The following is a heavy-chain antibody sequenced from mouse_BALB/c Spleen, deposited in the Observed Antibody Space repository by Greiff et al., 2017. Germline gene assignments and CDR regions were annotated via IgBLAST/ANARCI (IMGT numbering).Heavy chain of an antibody. CDR2: IWSGGST. Sequence: VKLMESGPGLVQPSQSLSITCTVSGFSLTSYGVHWVRQSPGKGLEWLGVIWSGGSTDYNAAFISRLSISKDNSKSQVFFKMNSLQANDTAIYYCARERVPYGNLYFDVWGAGTTVTVSS. CDR1: GFSLTSYG. CDR3: ARERVPYGNLYFDV. D-gene: IGHD2-10*02. J-gene: IGHJ1*01. V-gene: IGHV2-2*02.